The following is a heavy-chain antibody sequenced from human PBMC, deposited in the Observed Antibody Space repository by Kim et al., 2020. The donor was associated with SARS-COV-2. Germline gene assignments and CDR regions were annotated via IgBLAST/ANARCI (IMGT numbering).Heavy chain of an antibody. D-gene: IGHD3-10*01. CDR2: ISWNSGSI. Sequence: GGSLRLSCAASGFTFDDYAMHWVRQAPGKGLEWVSGISWNSGSIGYADSVKGRFTISRDNAKNSLYLQMNSLRAEDTALYYCAKDAKVGTHRYWYFDLWGRGTLVAASS. CDR3: AKDAKVGTHRYWYFDL. J-gene: IGHJ2*01. CDR1: GFTFDDYA. V-gene: IGHV3-9*01.